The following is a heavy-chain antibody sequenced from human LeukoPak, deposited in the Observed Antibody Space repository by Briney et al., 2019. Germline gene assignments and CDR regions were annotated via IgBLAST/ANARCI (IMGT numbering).Heavy chain of an antibody. J-gene: IGHJ4*02. CDR1: GVSISSSNW. V-gene: IGHV4-4*02. D-gene: IGHD3-10*01. CDR2: VYHSGST. CDR3: ALSDNYGSGSYYGDGAFDY. Sequence: SETLSLTFAVSGVSISSSNWWSWVRQTPGKDLEWIGEVYHSGSTNYNPSLKSRVTISVDTSKNQFSLKLSSVTAADTAVYYCALSDNYGSGSYYGDGAFDYWGQGTLVTVSS.